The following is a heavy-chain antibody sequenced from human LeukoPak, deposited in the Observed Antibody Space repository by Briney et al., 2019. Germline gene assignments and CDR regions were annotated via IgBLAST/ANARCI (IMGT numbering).Heavy chain of an antibody. D-gene: IGHD3-22*01. Sequence: SETLSLTCAVYGGSFSGYYWSWVRQPPGKGLEWIGEINHSGSTNYNPSLTSGVTISVDTSKNQFSLKLSSVTAADTAVYYCARLYDSSGYYRDIKDHQGDAFDIWGQGTMVTVSS. J-gene: IGHJ3*02. CDR1: GGSFSGYY. CDR2: INHSGST. V-gene: IGHV4-34*01. CDR3: ARLYDSSGYYRDIKDHQGDAFDI.